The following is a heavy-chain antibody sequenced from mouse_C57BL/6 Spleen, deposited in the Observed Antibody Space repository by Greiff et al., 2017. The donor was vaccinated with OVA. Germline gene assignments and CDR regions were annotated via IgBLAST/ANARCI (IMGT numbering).Heavy chain of an antibody. J-gene: IGHJ2*01. CDR3: AREQDLLFDY. Sequence: EVKVVESGGGLVKPGGSLKLSCAASGFTFSSYAMSWVRQTPEKRLEWVATISDGGSYTYYPDNVKGRFTISRDNAKNNLYLQMSHLKSEDTAMYYCAREQDLLFDYGGQGTTLTVSS. CDR2: ISDGGSYT. V-gene: IGHV5-4*01. CDR1: GFTFSSYA.